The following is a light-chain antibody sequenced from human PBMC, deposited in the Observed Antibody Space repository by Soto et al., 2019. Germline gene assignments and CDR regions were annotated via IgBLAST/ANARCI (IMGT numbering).Light chain of an antibody. V-gene: IGLV2-14*01. CDR2: DVS. CDR1: SSDVGGYNY. CDR3: SSYTSSSTLGPRV. Sequence: QSALTQPASVSGSPGQSITISCTGTSSDVGGYNYVSWYQQHPGKAPKLMIYDVSNRPSGVSNRFSGSKSGNTASLTISGLQAEDEADYYCSSYTSSSTLGPRVFGGGTKLTVL. J-gene: IGLJ2*01.